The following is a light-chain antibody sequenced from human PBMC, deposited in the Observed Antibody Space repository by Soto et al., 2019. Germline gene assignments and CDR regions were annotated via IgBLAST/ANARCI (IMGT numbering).Light chain of an antibody. Sequence: QSVLTQPPSVSRTPGQRVTISCSGSRSNIGGNAVTWYQQVPGTAPKLLIYANDQRPSGISDRFSGSKSSTSASLAISGLQSEEEADYYCAVWDDNLRGLFGGGTKLTVL. CDR3: AVWDDNLRGL. CDR2: AND. J-gene: IGLJ2*01. CDR1: RSNIGGNA. V-gene: IGLV1-44*01.